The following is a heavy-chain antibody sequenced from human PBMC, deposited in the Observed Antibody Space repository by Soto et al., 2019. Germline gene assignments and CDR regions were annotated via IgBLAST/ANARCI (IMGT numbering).Heavy chain of an antibody. CDR2: IMPVFPTP. V-gene: IGHV1-69*12. CDR3: AREKVSLQLGGNHYYVLDV. CDR1: GGTFSTSA. Sequence: QVQLVQSGAEVKQPGSSVKVSCKASGGTFSTSAISWVRQAPGPGLEWVGGIMPVFPTPDYAQTFPGRVTITADEPTTTASLELTSLRADDTAMYYCAREKVSLQLGGNHYYVLDVWGPGTAITVSS. D-gene: IGHD1-1*01. J-gene: IGHJ6*02.